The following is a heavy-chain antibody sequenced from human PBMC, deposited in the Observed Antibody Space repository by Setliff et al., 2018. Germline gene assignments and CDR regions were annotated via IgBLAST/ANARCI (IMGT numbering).Heavy chain of an antibody. CDR1: GGSVKSHY. V-gene: IGHV4-59*08. J-gene: IGHJ4*02. CDR3: ARGRFGFLSTGLFDD. D-gene: IGHD3-10*01. CDR2: VFYSGDT. Sequence: SETLSLTCTVSGGSVKSHYWSWIRQTPEKGLEWIGFVFYSGDTRYNPSLKSRVTMSMDTSKNQFSLRLMSVTAADTAVYYCARGRFGFLSTGLFDDWGQGTLVTVSS.